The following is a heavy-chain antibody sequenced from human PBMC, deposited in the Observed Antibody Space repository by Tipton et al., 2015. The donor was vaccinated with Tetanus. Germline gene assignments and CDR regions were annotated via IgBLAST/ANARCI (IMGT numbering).Heavy chain of an antibody. CDR3: ARVFIAVAGHNWFDP. V-gene: IGHV1-46*01. CDR2: INPSGGST. Sequence: QSGAEVKKPGASVKVSCKASGYTFTSYYMHWVRQAPGQGLEWMGIINPSGGSTSYAQKFQGRVTMTRDTSTSTVYMELSSLRSEYTAVYYCARVFIAVAGHNWFDPWGQGTLVTVSS. D-gene: IGHD6-19*01. CDR1: GYTFTSYY. J-gene: IGHJ5*02.